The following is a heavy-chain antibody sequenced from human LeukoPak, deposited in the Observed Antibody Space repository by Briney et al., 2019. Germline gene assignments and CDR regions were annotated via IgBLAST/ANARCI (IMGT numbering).Heavy chain of an antibody. CDR3: TKGQLWASGRAFDI. CDR1: GFSVSTNY. V-gene: IGHV3-66*01. Sequence: PGGSLRLSCAASGFSVSTNYMSWVRQAPGKGLEWVSVIYSGGGTYYADSVKGRFTISRDNSKNTLYLQMNSLRAEDTAVYYCTKGQLWASGRAFDIWGQGTMVTVSS. J-gene: IGHJ3*02. D-gene: IGHD3-16*01. CDR2: IYSGGGT.